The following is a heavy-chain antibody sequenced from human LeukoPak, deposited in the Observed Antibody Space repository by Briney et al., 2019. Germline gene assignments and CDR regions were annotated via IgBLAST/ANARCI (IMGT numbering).Heavy chain of an antibody. D-gene: IGHD3-22*01. Sequence: GGSLRLSCAASGFTFSSYEMNWVRQAPGKGLEWVSYISSSSSTIYYADSVKGRFTISRDNAKKSLYLQMDSLRAEDTALYYCANDRMIVVVIEAFDIWGQGTMVTVSS. J-gene: IGHJ3*02. CDR1: GFTFSSYE. V-gene: IGHV3-48*03. CDR2: ISSSSSTI. CDR3: ANDRMIVVVIEAFDI.